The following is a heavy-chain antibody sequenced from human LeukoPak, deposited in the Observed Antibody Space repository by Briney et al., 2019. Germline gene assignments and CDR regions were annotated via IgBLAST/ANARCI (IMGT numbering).Heavy chain of an antibody. CDR2: ITPDSGRT. V-gene: IGHV1-2*02. CDR3: ARAHPTGYSSSWYQH. CDR1: GYTFAIYY. Sequence: GASVKVSCKTSGYTFAIYYIHWVRQAPGQGLEWMGWITPDSGRTHNAQRFQGRVTMGRDTSTSTAYMELNKLTSDDTAVYYCARAHPTGYSSSWYQHWGQGTLVTVSS. D-gene: IGHD6-13*01. J-gene: IGHJ1*01.